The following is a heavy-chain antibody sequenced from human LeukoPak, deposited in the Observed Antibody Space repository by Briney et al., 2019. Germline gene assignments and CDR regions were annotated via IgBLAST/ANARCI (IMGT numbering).Heavy chain of an antibody. V-gene: IGHV1-46*01. CDR1: GYIFTKYG. D-gene: IGHD3-10*01. CDR2: INSSGGGT. J-gene: IGHJ4*02. CDR3: ARDALAMSSYFDY. Sequence: ASVKVSCKASGYIFTKYGFTWVRQAPGQGLEWLGTINSSGGGTTYAQKLQGRLTMTRDTSTRTVYMELTSLTSEDTGVYWCARDALAMSSYFDYWGQGTLVTVSS.